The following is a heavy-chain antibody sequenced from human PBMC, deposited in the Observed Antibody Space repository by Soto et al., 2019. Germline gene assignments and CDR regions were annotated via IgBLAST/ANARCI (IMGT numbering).Heavy chain of an antibody. CDR3: ARDRVYCSTSTCYFEADY. V-gene: IGHV1-18*01. D-gene: IGHD2-2*01. Sequence: ASVKVSCKASGYTFTNYGISWVRQAPGQGLEWMGWTSTYNTNTNYAQKFQGRVTMATDTSTSTVYMEMRSLTFDDTAVYYCARDRVYCSTSTCYFEADYWGQGTLVTVSS. J-gene: IGHJ4*02. CDR1: GYTFTNYG. CDR2: TSTYNTNT.